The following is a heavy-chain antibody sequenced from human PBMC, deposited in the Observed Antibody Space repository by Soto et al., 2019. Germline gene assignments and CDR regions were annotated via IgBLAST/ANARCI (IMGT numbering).Heavy chain of an antibody. CDR2: ISGSGGST. Sequence: PGESLRLSCAASGFTFSSYAMSWVRQAPGKGLEWVSAISGSGGSTYYADSVKGRFTISRDNSKNTLYLQMNSLRAEDTAVYYCAKGFSGSYEGPFDYWGQGTLVTVSS. CDR3: AKGFSGSYEGPFDY. D-gene: IGHD1-26*01. J-gene: IGHJ4*02. V-gene: IGHV3-23*01. CDR1: GFTFSSYA.